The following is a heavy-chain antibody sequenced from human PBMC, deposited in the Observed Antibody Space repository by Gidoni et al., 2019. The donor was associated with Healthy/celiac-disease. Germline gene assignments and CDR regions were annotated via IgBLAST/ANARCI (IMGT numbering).Heavy chain of an antibody. D-gene: IGHD3-22*01. V-gene: IGHV3-13*04. CDR1: GFTFSSYD. CDR2: IGTAVDT. CDR3: ARSSGLLYYYGMDV. J-gene: IGHJ6*02. Sequence: EVQLVESGGGLVQPGGSLRLSCAASGFTFSSYDMHWVRQATGKGLEWVSAIGTAVDTYYPGSVKGRFTISRENAKNSLYLQMNSLRAGDTAVYYCARSSGLLYYYGMDVWGQGTTVTVSS.